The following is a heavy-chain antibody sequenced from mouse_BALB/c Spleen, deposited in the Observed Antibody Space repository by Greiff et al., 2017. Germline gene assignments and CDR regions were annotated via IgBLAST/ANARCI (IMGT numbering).Heavy chain of an antibody. D-gene: IGHD2-14*01. J-gene: IGHJ4*01. CDR2: ISYDGSN. Sequence: EVKLQESGPGLVKPSQSLSLTCSVTGYSITSGYYWNWIRQFPGNKLEWMGYISYDGSNNYNPSLKNRISITRDTSKNQFFLKLNSVTTEDTATYYCARERYDHAMDYWGQGTSVTVSS. CDR1: GYSITSGYY. CDR3: ARERYDHAMDY. V-gene: IGHV3-6*02.